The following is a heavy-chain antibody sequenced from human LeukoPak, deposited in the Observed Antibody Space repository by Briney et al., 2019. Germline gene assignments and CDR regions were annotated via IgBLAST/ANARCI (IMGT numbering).Heavy chain of an antibody. J-gene: IGHJ4*02. Sequence: SETLSLTCNVSGGSIGSYYWSWIRQSPGKGLEWIGYIYYSGSTHYNPSLESRVTISVDTSKKHLSLKLSSVTAADTAVYYCARHSSGYYYLDYWGQGTLVTVPS. D-gene: IGHD3-3*01. V-gene: IGHV4-59*08. CDR1: GGSIGSYY. CDR2: IYYSGST. CDR3: ARHSSGYYYLDY.